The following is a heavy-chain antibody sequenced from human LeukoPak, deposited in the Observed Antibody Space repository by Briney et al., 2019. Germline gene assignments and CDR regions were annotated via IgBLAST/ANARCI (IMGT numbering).Heavy chain of an antibody. V-gene: IGHV4-59*12. Sequence: PSETLSLTCTVSGVSISRYYWSWIRQSSGKGLEWIVYIQDSGSTNYNPSPKSRVTMSVDTSKNQFSLKLSSVTAADTAVYYCVRVIGAPNYYYYMDVWGKGTTVTVSS. CDR1: GVSISRYY. CDR2: IQDSGST. J-gene: IGHJ6*03. D-gene: IGHD3-22*01. CDR3: VRVIGAPNYYYYMDV.